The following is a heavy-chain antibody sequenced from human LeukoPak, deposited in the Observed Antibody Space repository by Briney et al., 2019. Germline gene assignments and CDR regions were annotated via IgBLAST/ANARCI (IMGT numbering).Heavy chain of an antibody. CDR2: IYYSGST. V-gene: IGHV4-39*07. CDR1: GGSISSSSYY. CDR3: ARGTYYYDSSGYPILFDY. D-gene: IGHD3-22*01. Sequence: SETLSLTCTVSGGSISSSSYYWGWIRQPPGKGLEWIGSIYYSGSTYCNPSLKSRVTISVDTSKNQFSLKLSSVTAADTAVYYCARGTYYYDSSGYPILFDYWGQGTLVTVSS. J-gene: IGHJ4*02.